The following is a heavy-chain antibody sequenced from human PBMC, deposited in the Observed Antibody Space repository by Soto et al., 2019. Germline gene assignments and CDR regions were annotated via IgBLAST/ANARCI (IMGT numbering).Heavy chain of an antibody. Sequence: PSETLSLTCSVSGAPISSNDYFWAWIRQPPGRGLEFIASMHASGGTYHASSLKSRATMSLDTSKDQFSLKLSSVTAADTAVYYCARAKLDTAMVHYYYYGMDVWGQGTTVTVSS. J-gene: IGHJ6*02. V-gene: IGHV4-39*07. CDR3: ARAKLDTAMVHYYYYGMDV. CDR2: MHASGGT. CDR1: GAPISSNDYF. D-gene: IGHD5-18*01.